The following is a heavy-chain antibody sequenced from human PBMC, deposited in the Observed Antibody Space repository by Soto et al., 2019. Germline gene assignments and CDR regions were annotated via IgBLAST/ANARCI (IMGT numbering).Heavy chain of an antibody. CDR3: ARGRRGYSYGHYYYYDGMDV. V-gene: IGHV4-34*01. CDR1: GGSFTGYY. D-gene: IGHD5-18*01. CDR2: SNHSGST. J-gene: IGHJ6*02. Sequence: SVRLSCTCAVDGGSFTGYYWSWIRQLPGKGMEWIGESNHSGSTNYNPSLKSRATISVDTYKNQFALKLSSVTTADTAVYYCARGRRGYSYGHYYYYDGMDVWGQGNTV.